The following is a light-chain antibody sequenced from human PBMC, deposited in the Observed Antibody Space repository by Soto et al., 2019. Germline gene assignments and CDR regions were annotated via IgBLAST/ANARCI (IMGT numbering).Light chain of an antibody. CDR1: NSDVGAENL. CDR3: CSYAGVSTPYV. J-gene: IGLJ1*01. V-gene: IGLV2-23*01. Sequence: QSVQTQPASVSGSPGQSITISCTGANSDVGAENLVSWYQQHPGEAPKLMIYEDTKRPSGASQRFSGSKSGNMASLIISGLQAEDEADYYCCSYAGVSTPYVFGTGTKLTVL. CDR2: EDT.